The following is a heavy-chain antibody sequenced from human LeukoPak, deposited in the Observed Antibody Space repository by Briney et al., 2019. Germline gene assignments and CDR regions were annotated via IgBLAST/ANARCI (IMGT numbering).Heavy chain of an antibody. CDR2: INHSGST. J-gene: IGHJ3*02. CDR1: GGSFSGYY. D-gene: IGHD4-23*01. V-gene: IGHV4-34*01. Sequence: SETLSLTCAVYGGSFSGYYWSWILQPPGKGLEWIGEINHSGSTNYNPSLKSRVTISVDTSKNQFSLKLSSVTAADTAVYYCARATRRRYGGNSAAFDIWGQGTMVTVSS. CDR3: ARATRRRYGGNSAAFDI.